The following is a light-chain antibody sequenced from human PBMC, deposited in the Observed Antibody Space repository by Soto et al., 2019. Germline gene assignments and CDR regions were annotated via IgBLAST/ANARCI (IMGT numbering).Light chain of an antibody. CDR3: LIYYGGAQV. CDR1: TGAVTSGYY. J-gene: IGLJ2*01. Sequence: QTVVTQEPSLTVSPGGTVTLTCASRTGAVTSGYYPNWFQQKPGQAPRALISSTSNKHYWTPARFSGSLLGGKAALTLSGVQPEDEAEYYCLIYYGGAQVFGGGTKLTVL. V-gene: IGLV7-43*01. CDR2: STS.